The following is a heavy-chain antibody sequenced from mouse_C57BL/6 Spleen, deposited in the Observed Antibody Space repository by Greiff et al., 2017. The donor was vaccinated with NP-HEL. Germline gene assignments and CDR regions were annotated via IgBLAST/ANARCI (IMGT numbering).Heavy chain of an antibody. CDR2: IYPGDGDT. D-gene: IGHD3-3*01. V-gene: IGHV1-82*01. CDR3: ARGGAVNWYFDV. CDR1: GYAFSSSW. Sequence: VKLVESGPELVKPGASVKISCKASGYAFSSSWMNWVKQRPGKGLEWIGRIYPGDGDTNYNGKFKGKATLTADKSSSTAYMQLSSLTSEDSAVYFCARGGAVNWYFDVWGTGTTVTVSS. J-gene: IGHJ1*03.